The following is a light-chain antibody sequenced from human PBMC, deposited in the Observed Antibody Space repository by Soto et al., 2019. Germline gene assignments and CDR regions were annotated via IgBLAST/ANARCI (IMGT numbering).Light chain of an antibody. V-gene: IGKV3-20*01. CDR3: QQYGNSPT. CDR2: GAS. Sequence: EIVMTQSPATLXXSXGXXXXLSCRASQSVSNNYLAWYQQKPGQAPRLLIYGASSRATGIPDRFSGSGSGTDFTLTISRLEPEDVAVYYCQQYGNSPTFGQGTKVDI. CDR1: QSVSNNY. J-gene: IGKJ1*01.